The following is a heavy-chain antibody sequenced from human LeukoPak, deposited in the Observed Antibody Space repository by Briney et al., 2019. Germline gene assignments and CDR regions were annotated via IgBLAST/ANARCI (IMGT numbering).Heavy chain of an antibody. Sequence: GGSLRLSCAASGFTFSSYSMNWVRQAPGKGLEWVSSISSSSSYIYYADSVKGRFTISRDNSKNTLYLQMNSLRAEDTAVYYCAWLLAYCGGDCYGGFDYWGQGTLVTVSS. V-gene: IGHV3-21*01. CDR2: ISSSSSYI. CDR1: GFTFSSYS. CDR3: AWLLAYCGGDCYGGFDY. J-gene: IGHJ4*02. D-gene: IGHD2-21*02.